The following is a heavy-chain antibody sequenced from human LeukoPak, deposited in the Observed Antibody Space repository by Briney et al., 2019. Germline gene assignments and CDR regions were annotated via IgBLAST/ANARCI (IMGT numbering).Heavy chain of an antibody. J-gene: IGHJ4*02. V-gene: IGHV3-7*01. CDR3: ARVYDYVWGSYRNFDY. CDR2: IKQDGSEK. Sequence: QPGGSLRLSCAASGFTFSSYWMSWVRQAPGKGLEWVANIKQDGSEKYYVDSVKGRFTISRDNAKNSLYLQMNSLRAEDTAVYCCARVYDYVWGSYRNFDYWGQGTLVTVSS. D-gene: IGHD3-16*02. CDR1: GFTFSSYW.